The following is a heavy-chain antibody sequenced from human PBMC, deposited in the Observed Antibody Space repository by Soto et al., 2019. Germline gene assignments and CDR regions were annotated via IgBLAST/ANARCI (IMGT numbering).Heavy chain of an antibody. CDR1: GYTFTSYG. CDR2: ISAYNGNT. D-gene: IGHD3-3*01. CDR3: ARSSITIFGVVIGPFDY. Sequence: ASVKVSCKASGYTFTSYGISWVRQAPGQGLEWMGWISAYNGNTNYAQKLQGRVTMTTDTSTSTAYMELRSLRSDDMALYYCARSSITIFGVVIGPFDYWGQGTLVTVSS. V-gene: IGHV1-18*03. J-gene: IGHJ4*02.